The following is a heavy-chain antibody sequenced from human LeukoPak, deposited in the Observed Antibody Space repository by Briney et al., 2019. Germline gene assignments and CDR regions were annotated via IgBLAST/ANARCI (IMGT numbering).Heavy chain of an antibody. CDR3: AKEIFSGLLYIDY. D-gene: IGHD5-12*01. CDR2: ISSSSSYI. J-gene: IGHJ4*02. V-gene: IGHV3-21*04. CDR1: GFTFSSYS. Sequence: GGSLRLSCAASGFTFSSYSMNWVRQAPGKGLEWVSSISSSSSYIYYADSVKGRFTISRDNAKNSLYLQMNSLRPEDMAVYYCAKEIFSGLLYIDYWGQGTLVTVSS.